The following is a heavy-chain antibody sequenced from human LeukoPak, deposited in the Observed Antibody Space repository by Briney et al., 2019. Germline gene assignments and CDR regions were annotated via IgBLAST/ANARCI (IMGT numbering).Heavy chain of an antibody. V-gene: IGHV1-46*01. D-gene: IGHD4-23*01. J-gene: IGHJ3*02. Sequence: ASVKVSCKASGYTFTSSYLHWVRQAPGQGLEWMGIISPSGGSTSYAQKFQGRVTMTRDTSTSTVYMELSNLRSEDTAVYYCAGGFDYGDNSRPLDMWGQGTVVTVSS. CDR3: AGGFDYGDNSRPLDM. CDR1: GYTFTSSY. CDR2: ISPSGGST.